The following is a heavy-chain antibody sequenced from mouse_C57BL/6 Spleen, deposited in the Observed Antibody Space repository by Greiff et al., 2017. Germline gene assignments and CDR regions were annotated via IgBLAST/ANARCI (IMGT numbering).Heavy chain of an antibody. V-gene: IGHV5-17*01. CDR3: ATPYYSNDFDY. J-gene: IGHJ2*01. CDR2: ISSGSSTI. CDR1: GFTFSDYG. Sequence: EVHLVESGGGLVKPGGSLKLSCAASGFTFSDYGMHWVRQAPEKGLEWVAYISSGSSTIYYADTVKGRFTISRDNAKNTLFLQMTSLRSEDTAMYYCATPYYSNDFDYWGQGTTLTVSS. D-gene: IGHD2-5*01.